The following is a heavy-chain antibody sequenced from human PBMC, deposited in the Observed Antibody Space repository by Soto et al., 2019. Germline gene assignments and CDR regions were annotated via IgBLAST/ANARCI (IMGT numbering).Heavy chain of an antibody. CDR2: IIPILGIA. CDR1: GGTFSSYT. V-gene: IGHV1-69*02. Sequence: QVQLVQSGAEVKKPGSSVKVSCKASGGTFSSYTISWVRQAPGQGLEWMGRIIPILGIANYAQKFQGRVTITADKSTSTAYMEPSSLRSEHPAFNYCAFAGDGYRLIHYWGQGTLVTVSS. D-gene: IGHD5-12*01. CDR3: AFAGDGYRLIHY. J-gene: IGHJ4*02.